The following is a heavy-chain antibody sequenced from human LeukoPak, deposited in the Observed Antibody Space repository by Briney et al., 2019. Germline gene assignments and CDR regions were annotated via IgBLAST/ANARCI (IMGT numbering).Heavy chain of an antibody. CDR2: FDPEDGET. V-gene: IGHV1-24*01. CDR3: ATATRYCSSTSCSQTTFDY. J-gene: IGHJ4*02. D-gene: IGHD2-2*01. CDR1: GYTLTELS. Sequence: ASVKVSCKVSGYTLTELSMHWVRQAPGKGLEWMGGFDPEDGETIYAQKFQGRVTMTEDTSTDTAYMELSSLRSEDTAVYYCATATRYCSSTSCSQTTFDYWGQGTLVTVSS.